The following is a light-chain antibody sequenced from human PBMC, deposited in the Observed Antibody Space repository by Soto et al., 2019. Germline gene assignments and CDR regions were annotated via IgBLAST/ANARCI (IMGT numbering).Light chain of an antibody. CDR1: SSNIGSNT. CDR2: NNH. J-gene: IGLJ2*01. Sequence: QPVLTQPPSASGTPGQRVTISCSGSSSNIGSNTVNWYQQLPGTAPKLLIYNNHQRPSGVPDRFSGSKSGTSTSLAISGLQSEDEADYYCAAWDDTVNVLVFGGGTKLTVL. V-gene: IGLV1-44*01. CDR3: AAWDDTVNVLV.